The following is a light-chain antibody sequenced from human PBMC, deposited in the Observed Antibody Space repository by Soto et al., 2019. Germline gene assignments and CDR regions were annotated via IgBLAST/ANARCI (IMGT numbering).Light chain of an antibody. Sequence: DIVMTQSPDSLAVSLGERATVNCKSSQSVLYSSNNKNCLAWYQQKPGQPPKLLIYWASTREFGVPDRFRGSGSGTDFTLTISRLQAEDAAVYYCQQYYTTPYTFGQGTTLEIK. CDR3: QQYYTTPYT. J-gene: IGKJ2*01. CDR2: WAS. CDR1: QSVLYSSNNKNC. V-gene: IGKV4-1*01.